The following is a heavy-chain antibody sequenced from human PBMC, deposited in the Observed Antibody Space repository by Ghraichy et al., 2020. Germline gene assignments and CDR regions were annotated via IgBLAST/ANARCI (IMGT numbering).Heavy chain of an antibody. V-gene: IGHV3-30-3*01. D-gene: IGHD3-22*01. J-gene: IGHJ4*02. CDR2: ISYDGSKK. CDR1: GFTFSIYA. Sequence: GGSLRLSCAASGFTFSIYAMHWVRQAPGKGLEWVAVISYDGSKKDYADPVKGRFTISRDNSKITLYLQMDSLRPEDTAVYYCARGGVSYDSTGYYLDYWGQGTPVTVSS. CDR3: ARGGVSYDSTGYYLDY.